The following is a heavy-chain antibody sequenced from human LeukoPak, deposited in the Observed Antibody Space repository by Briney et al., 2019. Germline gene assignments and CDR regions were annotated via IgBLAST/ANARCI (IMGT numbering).Heavy chain of an antibody. CDR2: ISAYNGNT. CDR1: GYTVTSYG. J-gene: IGHJ4*02. D-gene: IGHD5-18*01. Sequence: ASVKVSCKASGYTVTSYGISGVRQAPGQGGEGMGWISAYNGNTNYAQKLQGRVTMTTDISTSTAYMELRSLRSDDTAVFYCVRDLGVDTSMIFFDYWGQGTRVTVSS. CDR3: VRDLGVDTSMIFFDY. V-gene: IGHV1-18*01.